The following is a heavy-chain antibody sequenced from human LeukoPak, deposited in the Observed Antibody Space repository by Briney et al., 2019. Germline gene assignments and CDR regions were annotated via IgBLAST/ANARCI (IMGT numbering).Heavy chain of an antibody. CDR3: AKATYGYSSPFDY. CDR1: GFTFSSYW. V-gene: IGHV3-74*01. Sequence: GGSLRLSCAASGFTFSSYWMHWVRQAPGKGLMWVSRINSDGSSTSYADSVKGRFTISRDNAKNTLYLQMNSLRAEDTAVYYCAKATYGYSSPFDYWGQGTLVTVSS. D-gene: IGHD5-18*01. CDR2: INSDGSST. J-gene: IGHJ4*02.